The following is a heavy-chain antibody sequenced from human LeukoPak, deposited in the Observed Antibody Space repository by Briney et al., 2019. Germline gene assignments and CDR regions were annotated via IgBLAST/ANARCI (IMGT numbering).Heavy chain of an antibody. CDR1: GFPFSDYS. V-gene: IGHV3-48*04. D-gene: IGHD1-1*01. J-gene: IGHJ4*02. Sequence: GGSLRLSCTASGFPFSDYSMNWVRHAPGKGLEWISYIGIDSGNTKYADSVRGRFTISADSAKNSLYLQMNSLRVEDTAVYYCARDHNYAFDNWGQGTLVSVSS. CDR3: ARDHNYAFDN. CDR2: IGIDSGNT.